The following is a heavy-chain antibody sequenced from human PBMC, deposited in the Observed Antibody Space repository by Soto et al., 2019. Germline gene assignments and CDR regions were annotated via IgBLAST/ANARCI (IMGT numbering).Heavy chain of an antibody. D-gene: IGHD6-19*01. V-gene: IGHV3-48*02. J-gene: IGHJ4*02. CDR2: ISGGGRPI. CDR1: GFTFSTFS. Sequence: EVQLVESGGGSVQPGGSLRLSCAASGFTFSTFSMNWVRQAPGRGLEWISYISGGGRPISYADSVKGRFTISRDNAKNSLYLQMDSLTDEDTAVYYCARDLGWAFDGWGQGTLVTVSS. CDR3: ARDLGWAFDG.